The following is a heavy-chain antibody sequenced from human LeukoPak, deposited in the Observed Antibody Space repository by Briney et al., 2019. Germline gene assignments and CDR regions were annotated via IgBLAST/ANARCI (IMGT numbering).Heavy chain of an antibody. D-gene: IGHD7-27*01. J-gene: IGHJ4*02. Sequence: PGGSLRLSCAASGFTFRSYWMHWVRQVPGKGLVWVARINPDGTLITYADSVKGRFTFSRDNARNTLYLQMNSLRSEDTAVYYCVRALGDYWGQGTLVPVSS. V-gene: IGHV3-74*03. CDR3: VRALGDY. CDR2: INPDGTLI. CDR1: GFTFRSYW.